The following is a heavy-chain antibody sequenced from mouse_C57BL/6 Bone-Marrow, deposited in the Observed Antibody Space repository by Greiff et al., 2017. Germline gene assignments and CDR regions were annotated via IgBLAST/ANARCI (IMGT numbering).Heavy chain of an antibody. D-gene: IGHD1-1*01. CDR2: IYPGSGNT. J-gene: IGHJ4*01. V-gene: IGHV1-66*01. CDR3: ARDYGSSYGYAMDY. CDR1: GYSFTSYY. Sequence: VKLMESGPELVKPGASVKISCKASGYSFTSYYIHWVKQRPGQGLEWIGWIYPGSGNTKYNEKFKGKATLTADTSSSTAYMQLSSLTSEDSAVYYCARDYGSSYGYAMDYWGQGTSVTVSS.